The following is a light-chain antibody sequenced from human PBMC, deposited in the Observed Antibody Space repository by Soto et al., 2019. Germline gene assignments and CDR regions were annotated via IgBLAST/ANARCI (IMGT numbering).Light chain of an antibody. CDR1: QSVSSSY. Sequence: EIVLTQSPGTLSFSPGERATLSCRASQSVSSSYLAWYQQKPGQAARLLIYGASTRASGIPARFSGSGSGTEFTLTIGSLQSEDFAVYYCQQYSSSPSFGQGTRLEIK. CDR3: QQYSSSPS. J-gene: IGKJ5*01. CDR2: GAS. V-gene: IGKV3-20*01.